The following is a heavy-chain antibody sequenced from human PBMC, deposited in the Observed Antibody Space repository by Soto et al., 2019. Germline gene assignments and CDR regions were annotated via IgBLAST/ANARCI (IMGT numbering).Heavy chain of an antibody. CDR1: GDSINSGGYS. CDR3: ARGDTVITPFDY. V-gene: IGHV4-30-2*01. Sequence: QLQLQESGSGLVKPSQTLSLTCAVSGDSINSGGYSWSWIRQPPGKGLAWIGFIYHSGSTYYNPSLKSRVTISVDTSKNQFSLKLSSVTAADTAIYYCARGDTVITPFDYWGQGTLVTVSS. CDR2: IYHSGST. D-gene: IGHD5-18*01. J-gene: IGHJ4*02.